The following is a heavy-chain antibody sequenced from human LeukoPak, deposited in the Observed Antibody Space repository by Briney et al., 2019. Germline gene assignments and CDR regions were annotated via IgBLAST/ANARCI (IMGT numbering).Heavy chain of an antibody. Sequence: PSETLSLTCAVYGWSFNDYYWNWIRLPPGKGLEWIGEINARGDTNFNPSLKSRVTISVDTSKSQFSLRLTSMIAADTAVYYCARGQVPAARGYNWFDPWGQGTLVTVSS. CDR1: GWSFNDYY. D-gene: IGHD2-2*01. J-gene: IGHJ5*02. CDR2: INARGDT. CDR3: ARGQVPAARGYNWFDP. V-gene: IGHV4-34*01.